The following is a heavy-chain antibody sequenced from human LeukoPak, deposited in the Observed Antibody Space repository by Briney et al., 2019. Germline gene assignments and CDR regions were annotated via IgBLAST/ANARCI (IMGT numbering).Heavy chain of an antibody. CDR1: GFTFSSYW. CDR3: ARDPPGYYDFWSGYYTGDY. J-gene: IGHJ4*02. Sequence: GGSLRLSCAASGFTFSSYWMSWVRQAPGKGLEWVANIKQDGSEKYYVDSVKGRFTISRDNAKNSQYLQMNSLRAEDTAVYYCARDPPGYYDFWSGYYTGDYWGQGTLVTVSS. D-gene: IGHD3-3*01. V-gene: IGHV3-7*01. CDR2: IKQDGSEK.